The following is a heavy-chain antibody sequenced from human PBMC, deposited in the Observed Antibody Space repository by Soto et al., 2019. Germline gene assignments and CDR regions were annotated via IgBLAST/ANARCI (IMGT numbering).Heavy chain of an antibody. CDR1: GDSVSNDY. J-gene: IGHJ6*02. D-gene: IGHD3-16*01. V-gene: IGHV1-46*01. CDR3: AKGTGGKTVANFGMDV. Sequence: QVRLVQSGAEVRKTGASVKVSCKASGDSVSNDYLHWVRQAPGQGFEWLGLISPFGGATAYAQRFEGRVTVTMDNSSTTCYLELSSLRSDDTAVYYCAKGTGGKTVANFGMDVWGQGVTVTVSS. CDR2: ISPFGGAT.